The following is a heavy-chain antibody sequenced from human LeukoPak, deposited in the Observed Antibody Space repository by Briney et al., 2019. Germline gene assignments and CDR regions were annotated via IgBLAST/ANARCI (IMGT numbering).Heavy chain of an antibody. J-gene: IGHJ4*02. D-gene: IGHD1-26*01. Sequence: PGRSLRLSCAASGFTFDDYAMHWVRQAPGKGLEWVSGISWNSGSIGYADSVKGRFTISRDNAKNSLYLQMNSLRAEDTALYYCAKDRGVEATTGFDYWGQGTLVTVSS. CDR2: ISWNSGSI. CDR3: AKDRGVEATTGFDY. V-gene: IGHV3-9*01. CDR1: GFTFDDYA.